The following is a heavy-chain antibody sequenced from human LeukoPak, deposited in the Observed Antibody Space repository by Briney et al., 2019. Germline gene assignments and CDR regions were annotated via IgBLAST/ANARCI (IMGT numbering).Heavy chain of an antibody. Sequence: SETLSLTCTVSGGSISSGDYYWSWIRQPPGKGLEWIGYIYYSGGTYYNPSLKSRVTISVDTSKNQFSLKLSSVTAADTAVYYCARATTLLDSSGYYPDYWGQGTLVTVSS. V-gene: IGHV4-30-4*01. CDR1: GGSISSGDYY. J-gene: IGHJ4*02. CDR2: IYYSGGT. CDR3: ARATTLLDSSGYYPDY. D-gene: IGHD3-22*01.